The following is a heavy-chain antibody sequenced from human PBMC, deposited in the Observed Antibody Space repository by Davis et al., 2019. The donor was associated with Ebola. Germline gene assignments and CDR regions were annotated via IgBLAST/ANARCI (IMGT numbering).Heavy chain of an antibody. Sequence: GESLNIPCKSSEYSFANYWIGWVRQQPGKGLEWMGMIYPSDSDTRYSPSFQGQVIISADKSISTAYLQWNSLQASDTAVYYCARLYGPGHYLNWYFNLWGRGTLVTVSS. V-gene: IGHV5-51*01. J-gene: IGHJ2*01. CDR2: IYPSDSDT. CDR3: ARLYGPGHYLNWYFNL. D-gene: IGHD3-10*01. CDR1: EYSFANYW.